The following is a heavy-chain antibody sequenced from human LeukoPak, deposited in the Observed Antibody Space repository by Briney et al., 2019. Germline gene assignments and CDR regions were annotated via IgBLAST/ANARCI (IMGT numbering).Heavy chain of an antibody. CDR1: GGSISSSSYY. Sequence: PSETLSLTCTVSGGSISSSSYYWGWIRQPPGKGLEWIGSIYYSGSTYYNPSLKSRVTISVDTSKNQFSLKLSSVTAADTAVYYCARQSGYSYGRYDAFDIWGQGTMVTVSS. J-gene: IGHJ3*02. CDR3: ARQSGYSYGRYDAFDI. V-gene: IGHV4-39*01. D-gene: IGHD5-18*01. CDR2: IYYSGST.